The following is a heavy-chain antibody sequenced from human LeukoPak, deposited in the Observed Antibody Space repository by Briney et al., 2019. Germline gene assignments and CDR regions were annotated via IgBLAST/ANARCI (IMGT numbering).Heavy chain of an antibody. CDR3: ARAQLNTASDY. Sequence: PGGSLRLSCAASGFTFSSYEMNWVRQAPGKGLEWVSSISSSSSYIYYADSVKGRFTISRDNAKNSLYLQMNSLRAEDTAVYYCARAQLNTASDYWGQGTLVTVSS. V-gene: IGHV3-21*01. D-gene: IGHD5-18*01. CDR2: ISSSSSYI. CDR1: GFTFSSYE. J-gene: IGHJ4*02.